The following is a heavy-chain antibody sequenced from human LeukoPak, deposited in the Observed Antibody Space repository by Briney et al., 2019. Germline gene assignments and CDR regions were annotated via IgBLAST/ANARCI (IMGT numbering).Heavy chain of an antibody. J-gene: IGHJ6*02. Sequence: GASVKVSCKASGYTFTSYDINWVRQATGQGLEWMGWMNPNSGNTGYAQKFQGRVTNTRNTSISTAYMELSSLRSEDTAVYYCARDSVTGELLLYYYYGMDVWGQGTTVTVSS. V-gene: IGHV1-8*03. CDR2: MNPNSGNT. CDR3: ARDSVTGELLLYYYYGMDV. CDR1: GYTFTSYD. D-gene: IGHD1-26*01.